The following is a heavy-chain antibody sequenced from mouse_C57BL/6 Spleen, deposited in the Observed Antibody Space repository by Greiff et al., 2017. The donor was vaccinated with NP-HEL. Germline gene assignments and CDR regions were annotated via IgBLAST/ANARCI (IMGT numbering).Heavy chain of an antibody. D-gene: IGHD1-1*01. CDR2: INPNNGGT. CDR1: GYTFTDYN. Sequence: EVQLQQSGPELVKPGASVKIPCKASGYTFTDYNMDWVKQSHGKSLEWIGDINPNNGGTIYNQKFKGKATLTVDKSSSTAYMELRSLTSEDTAVYYCARRENYYGSSYWSAYWGQGTLVTVSA. CDR3: ARRENYYGSSYWSAY. J-gene: IGHJ3*01. V-gene: IGHV1-18*01.